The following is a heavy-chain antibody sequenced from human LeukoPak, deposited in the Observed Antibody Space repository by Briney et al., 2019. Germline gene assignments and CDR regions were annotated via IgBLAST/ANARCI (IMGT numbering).Heavy chain of an antibody. CDR3: AKGYDFWSGYSVTAFDC. D-gene: IGHD3-3*01. Sequence: GGSLRLSCAASGFTFSSYAMSWVRQAPGKGLEWVSAISGSGGSTYCADSVKGRFTISRDNSKNTLYLQMNSLRAEDTAVYYCAKGYDFWSGYSVTAFDCWGQGTLVTVSS. J-gene: IGHJ4*02. V-gene: IGHV3-23*01. CDR2: ISGSGGST. CDR1: GFTFSSYA.